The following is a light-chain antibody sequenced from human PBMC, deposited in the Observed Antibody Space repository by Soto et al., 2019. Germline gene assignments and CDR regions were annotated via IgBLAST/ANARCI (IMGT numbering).Light chain of an antibody. CDR2: AAS. Sequence: DIQMTQSPSSLSASVGDRVTITCRASQSISSYLNWYQQKPGKAPKLLIYAASSLQSGVPSRFSGSGSGTDFTFTISSLQPEDSATYYCQQSYSTPFPFGGGTQVAIK. CDR1: QSISSY. CDR3: QQSYSTPFP. J-gene: IGKJ4*01. V-gene: IGKV1-39*01.